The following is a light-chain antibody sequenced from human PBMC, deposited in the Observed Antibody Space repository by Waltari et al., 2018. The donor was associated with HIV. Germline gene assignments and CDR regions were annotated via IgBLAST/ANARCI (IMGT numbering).Light chain of an antibody. CDR1: SSDVGGYNY. Sequence: QSALTQSASVSGSPGQSITISCTGTSSDVGGYNYVSWYQQLPGKAPKLLISEVSNRPSGISNRFSGSKSGNTASLTISGLQTEDEADYYCSSYTTSTTPVLFGGGTKLTVV. J-gene: IGLJ2*01. CDR2: EVS. CDR3: SSYTTSTTPVL. V-gene: IGLV2-14*01.